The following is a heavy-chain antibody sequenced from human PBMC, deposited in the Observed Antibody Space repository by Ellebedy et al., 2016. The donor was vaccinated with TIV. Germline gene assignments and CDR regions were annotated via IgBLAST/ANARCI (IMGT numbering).Heavy chain of an antibody. CDR1: GFTVSDSY. CDR3: AREAGTSGWYSGFQH. Sequence: GESLKISCAASGFTVSDSYMNWVRQAPGKGLEWVSNIIASDVTYYAESVKGRFTISRDDSKNTLYLQMNSLTAEDTAVYYCAREAGTSGWYSGFQHWGQGTLVTVSS. CDR2: IIASDVT. D-gene: IGHD6-19*01. J-gene: IGHJ1*01. V-gene: IGHV3-53*01.